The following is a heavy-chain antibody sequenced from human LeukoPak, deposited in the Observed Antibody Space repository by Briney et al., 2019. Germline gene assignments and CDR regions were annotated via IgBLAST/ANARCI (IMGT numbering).Heavy chain of an antibody. CDR2: IYYSGST. CDR3: ARTYYCDSSGYQNWFDP. V-gene: IGHV4-59*01. CDR1: GGSISSYY. D-gene: IGHD3-22*01. Sequence: PSETLSLTCTVSGGSISSYYWSWIRQPPGKGLEWIGYIYYSGSTNYNPSLKSRVTISVDTSKNQFSLKLSSVTAADTAVYYCARTYYCDSSGYQNWFDPWGQGTLVTVSS. J-gene: IGHJ5*02.